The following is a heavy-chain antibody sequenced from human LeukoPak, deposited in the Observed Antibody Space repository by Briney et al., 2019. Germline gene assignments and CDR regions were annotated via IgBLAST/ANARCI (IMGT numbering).Heavy chain of an antibody. Sequence: GESLKISCKGSGYNFSIYWIGWVRQMPGQGLEWMGIIYPDDSNTIYGPSFQGQVTISADKSINTAYLEWSSLKASDTAIYYCARQGAAGKYYYYYMDVWGKGTTVTVSS. CDR1: GYNFSIYW. CDR2: IYPDDSNT. CDR3: ARQGAAGKYYYYYMDV. V-gene: IGHV5-51*01. D-gene: IGHD6-13*01. J-gene: IGHJ6*03.